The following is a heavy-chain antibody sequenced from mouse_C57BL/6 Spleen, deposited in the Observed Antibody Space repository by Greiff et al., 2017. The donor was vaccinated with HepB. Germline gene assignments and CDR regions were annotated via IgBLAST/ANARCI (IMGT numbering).Heavy chain of an antibody. V-gene: IGHV1-55*01. CDR3: ARKNGYYVSYWYFDV. CDR1: GYTFTSYW. J-gene: IGHJ1*03. Sequence: QVQLQQSGAELVKPGASVKMSCKASGYTFTSYWITWVKQRPGQGLEWIGDIYPGSGSTNYNEKFKSKATLTVDTSSSTAYMQLSSLTSEDSAVYYCARKNGYYVSYWYFDVWGTGTTVTVSS. CDR2: IYPGSGST. D-gene: IGHD2-3*01.